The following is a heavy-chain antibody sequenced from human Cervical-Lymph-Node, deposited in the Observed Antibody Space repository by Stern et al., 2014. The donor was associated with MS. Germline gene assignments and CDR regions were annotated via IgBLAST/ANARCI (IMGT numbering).Heavy chain of an antibody. CDR1: GFSLSNARMG. V-gene: IGHV2-26*01. Sequence: QVTLRESGPVLVKPTETLTLTCTVSGFSLSNARMGVSWIRQPPGQALEWLAHIFSSDEKSYSTSLKSRLTIPKDTSKSQVVLTMTNMDPVDTATYYCARTYGGNPMRAAWFDPWGQGTLVTVSS. J-gene: IGHJ5*02. CDR3: ARTYGGNPMRAAWFDP. CDR2: IFSSDEK. D-gene: IGHD4-23*01.